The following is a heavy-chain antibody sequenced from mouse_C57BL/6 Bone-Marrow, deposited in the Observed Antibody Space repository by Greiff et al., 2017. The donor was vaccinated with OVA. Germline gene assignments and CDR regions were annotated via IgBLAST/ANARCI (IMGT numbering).Heavy chain of an antibody. J-gene: IGHJ4*01. Sequence: EVQLQQSGAELVRPGASVKLSCTASGFNIKDYYMHWVKQRPEQGLEWIGRIDPEDGDTEYAPKFQGKATMTADTSSNTAYLQLSSLTSEDTAVYYCTTITTVVTAMDYWGQGTSVTVSS. D-gene: IGHD1-1*01. CDR1: GFNIKDYY. CDR3: TTITTVVTAMDY. V-gene: IGHV14-1*01. CDR2: IDPEDGDT.